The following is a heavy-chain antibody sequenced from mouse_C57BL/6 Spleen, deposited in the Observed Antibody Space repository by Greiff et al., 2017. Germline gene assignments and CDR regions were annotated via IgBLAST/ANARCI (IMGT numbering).Heavy chain of an antibody. CDR1: GFTFSNYW. CDR2: IRLKSDNYAT. J-gene: IGHJ2*01. V-gene: IGHV6-3*01. Sequence: EVKVEESGGGLVQPGGSMKLSCVASGFTFSNYWMNWVRQSPEKGLEWVAQIRLKSDNYATHYAESVKGRFTISRDDSKSSVYLQMNNLRAEDTGIYYCTGEVSDYFDYWGQGTTLTVSS. CDR3: TGEVSDYFDY. D-gene: IGHD2-14*01.